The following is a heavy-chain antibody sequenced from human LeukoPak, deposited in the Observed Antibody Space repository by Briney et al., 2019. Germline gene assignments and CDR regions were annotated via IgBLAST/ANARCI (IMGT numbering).Heavy chain of an antibody. J-gene: IGHJ4*02. CDR2: IKSDGITI. Sequence: GGSLRLSCAASGFTFSNYMMHWVRQAPGKGLVWVSRIKSDGITITYADSVKGRFTISRDNAKNTLYLQMNSLRAEDTAVYYCAREGPDSSGYYFDYWGQGTLVTVSS. CDR3: AREGPDSSGYYFDY. V-gene: IGHV3-74*01. CDR1: GFTFSNYM. D-gene: IGHD3-22*01.